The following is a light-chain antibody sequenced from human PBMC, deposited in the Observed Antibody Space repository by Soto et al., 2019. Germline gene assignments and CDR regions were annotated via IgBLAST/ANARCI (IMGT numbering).Light chain of an antibody. Sequence: QSVLTQPASVSATPGETVTISCSGRGSSIGRNYVSWYRQLPGTAPQLLIYDDNKRHSGVPDRLSGSRYGTSASLAIAGLQPGDEADYYCGTWDESLGAGVFGGGTKLTVL. J-gene: IGLJ2*01. V-gene: IGLV1-51*01. CDR2: DDN. CDR3: GTWDESLGAGV. CDR1: GSSIGRNY.